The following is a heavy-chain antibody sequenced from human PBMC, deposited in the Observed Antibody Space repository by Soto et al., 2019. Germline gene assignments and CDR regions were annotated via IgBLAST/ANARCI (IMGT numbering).Heavy chain of an antibody. V-gene: IGHV4-59*01. CDR2: IYYSGST. CDR1: GGSISSYY. CDR3: ARVHSSGWYWEDY. D-gene: IGHD6-19*01. Sequence: SETLSLTCTVSGGSISSYYWSWIRQPPGKGLEWIGYIYYSGSTNYNPSLKSRVTISVDTSKNQFSLKLSSVTAVDTAVYYCARVHSSGWYWEDYWGQGTLVTVSS. J-gene: IGHJ4*02.